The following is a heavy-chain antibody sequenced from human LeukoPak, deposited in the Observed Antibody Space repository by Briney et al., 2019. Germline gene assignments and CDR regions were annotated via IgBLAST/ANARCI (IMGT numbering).Heavy chain of an antibody. Sequence: PSETLSLTCTVSGGSISSYYWSWIRQPPGKGLEWIGYIYYSGSTNYNPSLKSRVTISVDTSKNQFSLKLSSVTAADTAVYYCARARYYGSGSYYQRGYYGMDVWGQGTTVTVSS. J-gene: IGHJ6*02. V-gene: IGHV4-59*01. D-gene: IGHD3-10*01. CDR1: GGSISSYY. CDR3: ARARYYGSGSYYQRGYYGMDV. CDR2: IYYSGST.